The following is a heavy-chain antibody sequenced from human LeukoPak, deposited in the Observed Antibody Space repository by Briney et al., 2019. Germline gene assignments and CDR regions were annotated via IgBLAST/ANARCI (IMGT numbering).Heavy chain of an antibody. CDR3: ARGGEGVVTFDY. J-gene: IGHJ4*02. D-gene: IGHD2-21*02. CDR2: IYTSGST. Sequence: MASETLSLTCTVSGGSISSGSYYWSWIRQPAGKGLEWIGRIYTSGSTNYNPSLKSRVTISVDTSKNQFSLKLSSVTAADTAVYYCARGGEGVVTFDYWGQGTLVTVSS. V-gene: IGHV4-61*02. CDR1: GGSISSGSYY.